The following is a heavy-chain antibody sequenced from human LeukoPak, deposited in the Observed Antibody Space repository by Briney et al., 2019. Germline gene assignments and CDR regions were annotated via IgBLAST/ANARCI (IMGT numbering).Heavy chain of an antibody. Sequence: SETLSLTCAVYGGSFSDYYWTWIRQPPGKGLEWLGEINHSGSTNCNPSLNSRVTISVDTSKNQFSLKLSSVTAADTAVYYCARSDYGDYEGQYYFDYWGQGTLVTVSS. CDR3: ARSDYGDYEGQYYFDY. CDR2: INHSGST. V-gene: IGHV4-34*01. D-gene: IGHD4-17*01. CDR1: GGSFSDYY. J-gene: IGHJ4*02.